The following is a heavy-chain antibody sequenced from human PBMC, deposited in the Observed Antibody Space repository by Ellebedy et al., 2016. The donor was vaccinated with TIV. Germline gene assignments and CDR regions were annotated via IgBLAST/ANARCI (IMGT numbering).Heavy chain of an antibody. J-gene: IGHJ4*02. V-gene: IGHV3-21*04. CDR2: ISSGGSST. CDR1: GFTFSSYW. Sequence: GESLKISXAASGFTFSSYWMSWVRQAPGKGLEWVSSISSGGSSTYYADSVKGRFTISRDNAQNSLYLQMNSLRAEDTAVYYCARDTFGDYFFDYWGQGILVTVSS. D-gene: IGHD4-17*01. CDR3: ARDTFGDYFFDY.